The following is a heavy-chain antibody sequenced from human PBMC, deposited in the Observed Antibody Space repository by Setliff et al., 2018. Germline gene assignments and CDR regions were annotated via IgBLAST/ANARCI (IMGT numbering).Heavy chain of an antibody. CDR1: GGSISSSSYY. D-gene: IGHD6-13*01. Sequence: ETLSLTCTVSGGSISSSSYYWGWIRQPPGKGLEWIGIIYYSGSTYHNPSLKSRVTISVDTSKNQFSLKLSSVTAADTAVYYCARQQQLVIGSTAYYYYGMDVWGQGTTVTVSS. J-gene: IGHJ6*02. V-gene: IGHV4-39*07. CDR3: ARQQQLVIGSTAYYYYGMDV. CDR2: IYYSGST.